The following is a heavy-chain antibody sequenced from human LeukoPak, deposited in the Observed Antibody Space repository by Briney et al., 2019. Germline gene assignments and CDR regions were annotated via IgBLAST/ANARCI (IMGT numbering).Heavy chain of an antibody. J-gene: IGHJ6*02. V-gene: IGHV1-8*01. D-gene: IGHD2-8*01. CDR2: MNPNSGNT. Sequence: ASVKVSCKASGYTFTSYDINWVRQAPGQGLEWMGWMNPNSGNTGYAQKFQGRVTMTRNTSISTDYMELSSLRSEDTAVYYCARWKIVLMVYAPIGATDYYYGMDVWGQGTTVTVSS. CDR1: GYTFTSYD. CDR3: ARWKIVLMVYAPIGATDYYYGMDV.